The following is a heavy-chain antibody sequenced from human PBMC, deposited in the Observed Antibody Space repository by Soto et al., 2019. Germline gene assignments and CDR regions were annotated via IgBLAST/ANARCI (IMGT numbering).Heavy chain of an antibody. Sequence: EVQLLGSGGGLVQPGGSLRLSGVASGFTFSTYWMNWVRQAPGMGLEWVANINPDGSVGTDVASVKGRFTTSRDNAKNSLYLQMNSPRAYDTAVYFCAGWGGHDYNYWGQGILVTVSS. V-gene: IGHV3-7*03. CDR3: AGWGGHDYNY. CDR2: INPDGSVG. J-gene: IGHJ4*02. CDR1: GFTFSTYW. D-gene: IGHD3-16*01.